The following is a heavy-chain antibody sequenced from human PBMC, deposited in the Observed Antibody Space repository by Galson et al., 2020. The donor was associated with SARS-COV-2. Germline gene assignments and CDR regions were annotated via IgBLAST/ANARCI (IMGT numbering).Heavy chain of an antibody. J-gene: IGHJ4*02. Sequence: NSGGSLRLSCAASGFTFSTFNINWVRQAPGKGLEWVSTISSSSSDIYYADSVKGRFPTSRDNAKNSLYLQMNSLRAEDTAVYYCARDPHYYGSGKLDSWGQGTLVTVSS. CDR2: ISSSSSDI. CDR3: ARDPHYYGSGKLDS. D-gene: IGHD3-10*01. CDR1: GFTFSTFN. V-gene: IGHV3-21*01.